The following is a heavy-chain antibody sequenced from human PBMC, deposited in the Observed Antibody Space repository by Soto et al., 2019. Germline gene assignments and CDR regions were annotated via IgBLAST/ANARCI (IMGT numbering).Heavy chain of an antibody. CDR1: GGSISSSSYY. J-gene: IGHJ5*02. CDR3: ARQNGWFGELLYRLNWFDP. Sequence: SETLSLTCTVSGGSISSSSYYWGWIRQPPGKGLEWIGSIYYSGSTHYNPSLKSRVTISVDTSKNQFSLKLSSVTAADTAVYYCARQNGWFGELLYRLNWFDPWGQGTLVNV. CDR2: IYYSGST. V-gene: IGHV4-39*01. D-gene: IGHD3-10*01.